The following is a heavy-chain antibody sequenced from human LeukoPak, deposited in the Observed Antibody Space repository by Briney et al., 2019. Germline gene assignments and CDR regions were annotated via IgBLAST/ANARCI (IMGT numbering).Heavy chain of an antibody. Sequence: GGSLRLSCAASRFTFSGYWMSWVRQAPGKGLEWVSAISSGGGTTYYADSVKGRFTISRDNSKNTLYLQMNSLRAEDTAVYYCAKDFGMVRGVVDYWGQGTLVTVSS. CDR1: RFTFSGYW. J-gene: IGHJ4*02. V-gene: IGHV3-23*01. CDR2: ISSGGGTT. D-gene: IGHD3-10*01. CDR3: AKDFGMVRGVVDY.